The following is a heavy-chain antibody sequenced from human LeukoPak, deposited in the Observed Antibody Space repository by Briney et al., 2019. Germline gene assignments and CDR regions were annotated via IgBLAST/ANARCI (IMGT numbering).Heavy chain of an antibody. CDR2: IYHSGST. Sequence: PSETLSLTCAVSGGSISSSNWWSWVRQLPGKGLEWIGEIYHSGSTNYNPSLKSRVTISVDKSKNQFSLKLSSVTAADTAVYYCARGVGYCSTTSCYAGYFDYWGQGTLVTVSS. J-gene: IGHJ4*02. V-gene: IGHV4-4*02. CDR1: GGSISSSNW. CDR3: ARGVGYCSTTSCYAGYFDY. D-gene: IGHD2-2*01.